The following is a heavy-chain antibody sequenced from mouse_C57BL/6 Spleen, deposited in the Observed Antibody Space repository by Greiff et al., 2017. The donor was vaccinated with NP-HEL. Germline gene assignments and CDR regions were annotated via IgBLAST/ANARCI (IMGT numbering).Heavy chain of an antibody. CDR3: ARGGGYRSLYDFDY. J-gene: IGHJ2*01. CDR2: INYDGSST. V-gene: IGHV5-16*01. Sequence: EVQVVESEGGLVQPGSSMKLSCTASGFTFSDYYMAWVRQVPEKGLEWVANINYDGSSTYYLDSLKSRFIISRDNAKNILYLQMSSLKSEDTATYYCARGGGYRSLYDFDYWGQGTTLTVSS. D-gene: IGHD2-2*01. CDR1: GFTFSDYY.